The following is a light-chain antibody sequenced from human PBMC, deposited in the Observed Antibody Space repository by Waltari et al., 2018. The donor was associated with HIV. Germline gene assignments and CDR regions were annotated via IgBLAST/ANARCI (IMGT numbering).Light chain of an antibody. J-gene: IGLJ3*02. V-gene: IGLV1-47*01. Sequence: QSVMTQSPSSSGTHGQTVTISCSGSTSNNETQGVYWYQQLPGTAPKLLIYRNYKRPSGVPERFSVSKSGASASLVISGLRSEDEADYYCEAWDSTLKETLFGGGTKLTVL. CDR3: EAWDSTLKETL. CDR1: TSNNETQG. CDR2: RNY.